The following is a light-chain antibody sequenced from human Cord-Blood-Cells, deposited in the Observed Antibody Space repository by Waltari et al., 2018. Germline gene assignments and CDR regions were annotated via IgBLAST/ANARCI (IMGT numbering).Light chain of an antibody. V-gene: IGLV2-14*01. CDR2: DVS. CDR3: SSYTRSSTWV. J-gene: IGLJ3*02. Sequence: QSALTQPASVSGSPGQSITISCTGTSSDVGGYNYVSWYQQHPGTAPKLTIYDVSKRHSGVSPRFSGSKSGNTASLTISGLQAEDEADYYCSSYTRSSTWVFGGGTKLTVL. CDR1: SSDVGGYNY.